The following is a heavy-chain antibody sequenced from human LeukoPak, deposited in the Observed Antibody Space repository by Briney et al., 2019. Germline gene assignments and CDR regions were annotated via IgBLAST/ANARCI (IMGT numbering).Heavy chain of an antibody. CDR2: IKQDGSEE. J-gene: IGHJ4*02. CDR3: ARGSSAGAGLRHDF. Sequence: PGGSLSHFCAASGFTFISYWMSWVRQAPGKGLEWVANIKQDGSEENFVDSVKGRFTISRDNAKKSLYLQMNSLRAEDTAVYYCARGSSAGAGLRHDFWGQGTLVPVFS. CDR1: GFTFISYW. D-gene: IGHD1-26*01. V-gene: IGHV3-7*01.